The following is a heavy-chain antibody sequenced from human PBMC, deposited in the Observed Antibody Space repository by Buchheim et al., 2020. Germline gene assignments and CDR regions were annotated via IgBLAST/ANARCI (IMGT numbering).Heavy chain of an antibody. D-gene: IGHD3-22*01. Sequence: VQLLESGGGVVQPGRSLRLSCAASGFTFSSYGMHWVRQAPGKGLEWVAVIWYDGSNKYYADSVKGRFTISRDNSKNTLYLQMNSLRAEDTAVYYCARDLLIDETYYYDSSGYLDYWGQGTL. CDR2: IWYDGSNK. CDR1: GFTFSSYG. CDR3: ARDLLIDETYYYDSSGYLDY. V-gene: IGHV3-33*01. J-gene: IGHJ4*02.